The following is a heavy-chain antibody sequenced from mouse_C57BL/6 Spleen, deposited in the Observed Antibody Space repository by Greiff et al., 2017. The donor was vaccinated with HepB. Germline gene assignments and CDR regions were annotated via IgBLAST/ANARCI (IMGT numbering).Heavy chain of an antibody. D-gene: IGHD3-2*02. CDR3: ARRERTGQTDGFAY. V-gene: IGHV1-50*01. Sequence: VQLQQSGAELVKPGASVKLSCKASGYTFTSYWMQWVKQRPGQGLEWIGEIDPSDSYTNYNQKFKGKATLTVDTSSSTAYMQLSSLTSEDSAVYCCARRERTGQTDGFAYWGQGTLVTVAA. CDR1: GYTFTSYW. J-gene: IGHJ3*01. CDR2: IDPSDSYT.